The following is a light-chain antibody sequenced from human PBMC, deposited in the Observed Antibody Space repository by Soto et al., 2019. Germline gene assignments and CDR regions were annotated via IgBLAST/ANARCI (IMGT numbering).Light chain of an antibody. Sequence: AIQMTQSPSSLSASVGDRVTITCRASQDIRNDLGWYQQKPGQAPNLLIYAASTLRSGVPSRFSGSGSGTDFTLTSSNLQFEDFATYYCLQDYNYPFTFGPGTKVDIK. CDR3: LQDYNYPFT. CDR1: QDIRND. CDR2: AAS. J-gene: IGKJ3*01. V-gene: IGKV1-6*01.